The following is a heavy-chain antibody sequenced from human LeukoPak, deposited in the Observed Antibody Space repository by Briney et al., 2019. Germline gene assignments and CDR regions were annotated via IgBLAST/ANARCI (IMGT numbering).Heavy chain of an antibody. CDR1: GFTFSSYA. J-gene: IGHJ4*02. Sequence: PGGSLRLSCAASGFTFSSYAMRWVRQAPGKGLEWVFAISGSGGSTYYADSVKGRFTISRDNSKNTLYLQMNSLRAEDTAVYYCAAGLRQGGVEDYWGQGTLVTVSS. V-gene: IGHV3-23*01. CDR3: AAGLRQGGVEDY. D-gene: IGHD3-16*01. CDR2: ISGSGGST.